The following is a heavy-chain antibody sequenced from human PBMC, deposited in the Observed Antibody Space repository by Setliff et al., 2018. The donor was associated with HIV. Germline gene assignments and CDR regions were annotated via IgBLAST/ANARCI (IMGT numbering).Heavy chain of an antibody. Sequence: ASVKVSCKASGYTFTSYGISWVRQAPGQGLEWMGWISAYNGNTNYAQKFQGRVTMTTDTSTSTAYMELRSLRSDDTAMYYCARRTIDYYYMDVWGKGTTVTAP. CDR2: ISAYNGNT. J-gene: IGHJ6*03. CDR3: ARRTIDYYYMDV. V-gene: IGHV1-18*01. CDR1: GYTFTSYG.